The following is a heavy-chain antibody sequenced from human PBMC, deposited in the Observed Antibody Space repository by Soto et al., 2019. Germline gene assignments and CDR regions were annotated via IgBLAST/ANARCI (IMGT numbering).Heavy chain of an antibody. CDR1: GFTFSNAW. J-gene: IGHJ4*02. V-gene: IGHV3-15*01. Sequence: EVQLVESGGGLVKPGGSLRLSCAASGFTFSNAWMSWVRQAPGKGLEWVGRIKSKTDGGTTDYAAPVKGRFTISRDDSKNTLYLQMNSLKTEDTAVYYCTTGITIFGVDLDYFDYWGQGTLVTVSS. D-gene: IGHD3-3*01. CDR2: IKSKTDGGTT. CDR3: TTGITIFGVDLDYFDY.